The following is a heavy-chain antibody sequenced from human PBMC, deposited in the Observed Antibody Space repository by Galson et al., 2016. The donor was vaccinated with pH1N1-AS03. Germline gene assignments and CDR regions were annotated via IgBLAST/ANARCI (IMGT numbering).Heavy chain of an antibody. V-gene: IGHV3-30*18. CDR1: GFTFSSYG. J-gene: IGHJ5*02. CDR3: AKDPASGEVWDILGALNWFDP. CDR2: ISYDGSNK. D-gene: IGHD1-26*01. Sequence: SLRLSCAASGFTFSSYGMHWVRQAPGKGLEWVAVISYDGSNKYYADSVKGRFTISRDNSKNTLYLQMNSLRAEDTAVYYCAKDPASGEVWDILGALNWFDPWGQGTLVTASS.